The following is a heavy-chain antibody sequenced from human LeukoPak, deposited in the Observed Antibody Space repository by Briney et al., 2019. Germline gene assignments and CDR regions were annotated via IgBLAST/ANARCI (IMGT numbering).Heavy chain of an antibody. CDR1: GFTFSSYG. CDR3: ARDSSMLRGPLVIYYFDF. Sequence: GGSLRLSCAASGFTFSSYGMSWVRQAPGKGLEWVSAISGSGGSTYYADSVKGRFTIARDNSKNTLYLQMNSLRVEDTAVYYCARDSSMLRGPLVIYYFDFWGQGTLVTVSS. CDR2: ISGSGGST. J-gene: IGHJ4*02. V-gene: IGHV3-23*01. D-gene: IGHD3-10*01.